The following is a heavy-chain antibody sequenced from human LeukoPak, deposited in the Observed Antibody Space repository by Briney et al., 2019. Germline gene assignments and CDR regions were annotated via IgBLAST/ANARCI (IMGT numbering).Heavy chain of an antibody. CDR3: AKDEVPDYGDSLDYFDY. Sequence: PGGSLRLSCAASGFTFSSYGMHWVRQAPGKGLEWVAFIRYDGSNKYYADSVKGRFTISRDNSKNTLYLQMNSLRAEDTAVYYCAKDEVPDYGDSLDYFDYWGQGTLVTVSS. CDR1: GFTFSSYG. D-gene: IGHD4-17*01. CDR2: IRYDGSNK. V-gene: IGHV3-30*02. J-gene: IGHJ4*02.